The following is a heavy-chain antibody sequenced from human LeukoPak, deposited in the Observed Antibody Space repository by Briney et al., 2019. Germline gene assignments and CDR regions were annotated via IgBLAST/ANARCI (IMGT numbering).Heavy chain of an antibody. Sequence: ASVKVSCKVSGYTLTELSMHWVRQAPGKGLEWMGDFDPEDGETIYAQKFQGRVTMTEDTSTDTAYMELSSLRSEDTAVYYCAASTYYYGSGSSNWFDPWGQGTLVTVSS. CDR2: FDPEDGET. CDR1: GYTLTELS. D-gene: IGHD3-10*01. V-gene: IGHV1-24*01. CDR3: AASTYYYGSGSSNWFDP. J-gene: IGHJ5*02.